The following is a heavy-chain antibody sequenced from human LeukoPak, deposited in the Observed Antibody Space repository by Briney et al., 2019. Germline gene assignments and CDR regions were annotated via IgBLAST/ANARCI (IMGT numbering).Heavy chain of an antibody. CDR1: GFIFSSYG. D-gene: IGHD1-26*01. CDR3: AKDGSYDAFDI. Sequence: HPGGSLRLSCAASGFIFSSYGMNWVRQAPGKGLEWVSAISGSGGSTYYADSVKGRFTISRDNSKNTLYLQMNSLRAEDTAVYYCAKDGSYDAFDIWGQGIMVTVSS. CDR2: ISGSGGST. J-gene: IGHJ3*02. V-gene: IGHV3-23*01.